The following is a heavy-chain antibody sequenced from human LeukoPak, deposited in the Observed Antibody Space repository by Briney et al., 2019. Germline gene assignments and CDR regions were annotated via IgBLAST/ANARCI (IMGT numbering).Heavy chain of an antibody. CDR3: ARQIASAGTAGFDF. Sequence: TETLSLTCTVSGGSISSYYWSWIRQPAGKGLEWIGRIYSTGSTNYNPSLKSRVTMSVDTSKNQFSLRLRSVTAADTAVYYCARQIASAGTAGFDFWGQGALVTVSS. D-gene: IGHD6-13*01. V-gene: IGHV4-4*07. CDR1: GGSISSYY. CDR2: IYSTGST. J-gene: IGHJ4*02.